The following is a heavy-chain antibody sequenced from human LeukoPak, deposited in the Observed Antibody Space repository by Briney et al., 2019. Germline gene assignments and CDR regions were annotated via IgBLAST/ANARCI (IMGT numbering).Heavy chain of an antibody. J-gene: IGHJ4*02. CDR2: INPSGGST. Sequence: GASVKVSCKASGYTFTSYYMHWVRQAPGQGLEWMGIINPSGGSTSYAQKFQGRVTMTRDMSTSTVYMELSSLRSEDTAVYYCARVGTYDYVWGSYRYSWRFDYWGQGTLVTVSS. CDR1: GYTFTSYY. V-gene: IGHV1-46*01. CDR3: ARVGTYDYVWGSYRYSWRFDY. D-gene: IGHD3-16*02.